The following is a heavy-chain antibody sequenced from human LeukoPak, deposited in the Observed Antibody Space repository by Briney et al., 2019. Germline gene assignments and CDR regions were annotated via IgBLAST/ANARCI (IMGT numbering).Heavy chain of an antibody. Sequence: SETLSLTCTVSGGSISSYSWNWIRQPPGKGLEWIGYIYHSGSTTYNPSLKSRVTISVDTSKNKFSLKVSSVTAADAAEYYWARDDIATSSTAWFDPWGQGTLVTVSS. CDR2: IYHSGST. V-gene: IGHV4-59*01. J-gene: IGHJ5*02. CDR3: ARDDIATSSTAWFDP. CDR1: GGSISSYS. D-gene: IGHD2-2*01.